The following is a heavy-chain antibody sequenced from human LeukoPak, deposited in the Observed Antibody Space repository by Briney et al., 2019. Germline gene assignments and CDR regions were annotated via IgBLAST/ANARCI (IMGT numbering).Heavy chain of an antibody. V-gene: IGHV4-30-4*01. CDR1: GFSISSGDYY. CDR3: ARGPYGDYVRHYYYGMDV. CDR2: IYYSGST. J-gene: IGHJ6*02. Sequence: SETLSLTCTVSGFSISSGDYYWSWLRQPPGKGLEWIVYIYYSGSTYYDPSLKSRVTISVDTSKNQFSLKLSSVTAADTAVYYCARGPYGDYVRHYYYGMDVWGQGTTVTVSS. D-gene: IGHD4-17*01.